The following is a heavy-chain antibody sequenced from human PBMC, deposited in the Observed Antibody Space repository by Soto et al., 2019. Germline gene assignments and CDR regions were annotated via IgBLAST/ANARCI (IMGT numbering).Heavy chain of an antibody. CDR2: ISPGSRYP. CDR1: GFTFGDSY. CDR3: VRGGGGGLFDP. Sequence: SLRLSCAGSGFTFGDSYMSWIRQAPGKGLEWLSYISPGSRYPAYADSVKGRFTISRDNARRSLLLQMTSLTAEDTAMYYCVRGGGGGLFDPWGQGTMVTVSS. J-gene: IGHJ5*02. D-gene: IGHD2-15*01. V-gene: IGHV3-11*06.